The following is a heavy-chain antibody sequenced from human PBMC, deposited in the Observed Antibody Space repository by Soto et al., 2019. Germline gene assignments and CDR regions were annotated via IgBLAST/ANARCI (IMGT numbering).Heavy chain of an antibody. CDR3: ARHVGIYYGSGSYYGDYYYYYYMDV. J-gene: IGHJ6*03. V-gene: IGHV4-59*08. Sequence: SETLSLTCTVSGGSISSHYWSWIRQPPGKGLEWIGYIYYSGSTNYNPSLKSRVTISVDTSKNQFSLKLSSVTAADTAVYYCARHVGIYYGSGSYYGDYYYYYYMDVWGKGTTVTVSS. CDR2: IYYSGST. D-gene: IGHD3-10*01. CDR1: GGSISSHY.